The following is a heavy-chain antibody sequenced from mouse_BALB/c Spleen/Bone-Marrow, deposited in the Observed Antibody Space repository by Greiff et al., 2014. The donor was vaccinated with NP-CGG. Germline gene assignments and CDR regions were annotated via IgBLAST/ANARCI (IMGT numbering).Heavy chain of an antibody. CDR2: IDPANGNT. D-gene: IGHD2-14*01. J-gene: IGHJ4*01. CDR1: GFNIKDTY. V-gene: IGHV14-3*02. CDR3: TQGYDVAMDY. Sequence: VQLQQPGAELVKPGASVKLSCTASGFNIKDTYIHWVKQRPEQGLEWIGRIDPANGNTKYDPKFQGKATITTDTSSNTAYLQLSRLTSEDAAVYCCTQGYDVAMDYWGQGTSVTVSS.